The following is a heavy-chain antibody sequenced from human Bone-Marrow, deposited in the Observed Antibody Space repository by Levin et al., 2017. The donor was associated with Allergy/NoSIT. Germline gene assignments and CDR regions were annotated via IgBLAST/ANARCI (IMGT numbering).Heavy chain of an antibody. V-gene: IGHV4-31*03. Sequence: LRLSCTVSGGSISSGGYYWSWIRQHPGKGLEWIGYIYYSGSTYYNPSLKSRVTISVDTSKNQFSLKLSSVTAADTAVYYCARGNVGWVHFDYWGQGTLVTVSS. CDR1: GGSISSGGYY. J-gene: IGHJ4*02. CDR3: ARGNVGWVHFDY. D-gene: IGHD2-8*01. CDR2: IYYSGST.